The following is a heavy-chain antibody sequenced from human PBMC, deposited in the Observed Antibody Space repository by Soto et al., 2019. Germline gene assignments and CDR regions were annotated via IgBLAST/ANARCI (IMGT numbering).Heavy chain of an antibody. V-gene: IGHV3-33*01. J-gene: IGHJ4*02. CDR3: ARDQGEWELLLDY. CDR2: IWYDGSNK. Sequence: QVQLVESGGGVVQPGRSLRLSCAASGFTFSSYGMHWVRQAPGKGLEWVAVIWYDGSNKYYADSVKGRFTISRDNSKNQLILQKKSLRAEYTAVYYCARDQGEWELLLDYGGQGTLGPVSS. CDR1: GFTFSSYG. D-gene: IGHD1-26*01.